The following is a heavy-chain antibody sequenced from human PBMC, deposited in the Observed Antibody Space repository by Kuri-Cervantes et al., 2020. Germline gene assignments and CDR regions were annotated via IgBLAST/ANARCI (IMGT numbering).Heavy chain of an antibody. CDR1: GGSISSYY. D-gene: IGHD3-9*01. Sequence: ESLKISCTVSGGSISSYYWSWIRQPPGKGLEWIGYIYYSGSTNYNPSLKSRVTISVETSKNQFSLNLSSVTAADTAVYYCARGNWLFDAFDIWGQGTMVTVSS. V-gene: IGHV4-59*12. J-gene: IGHJ3*02. CDR2: IYYSGST. CDR3: ARGNWLFDAFDI.